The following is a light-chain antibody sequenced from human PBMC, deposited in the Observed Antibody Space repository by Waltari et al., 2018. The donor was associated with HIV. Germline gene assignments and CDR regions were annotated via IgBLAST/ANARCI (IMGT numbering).Light chain of an antibody. Sequence: QSALTPPRSVSESPGQSVTISCLVTSSDVGAYNYLSWYQQHPGNAPKLMIYGVTQRPAGVPDRFSGSKSCNTASLTISGLQAEDEADYYCCSYAGTYTWVCGGGTKLTVL. CDR1: SSDVGAYNY. CDR3: CSYAGTYTWV. J-gene: IGLJ3*02. CDR2: GVT. V-gene: IGLV2-11*01.